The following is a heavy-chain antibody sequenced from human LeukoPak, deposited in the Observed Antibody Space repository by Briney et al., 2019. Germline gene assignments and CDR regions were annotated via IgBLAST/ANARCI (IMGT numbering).Heavy chain of an antibody. J-gene: IGHJ4*02. D-gene: IGHD4-23*01. CDR2: INSDGSST. CDR3: ARGGNQYYYYFDY. CDR1: GFTFSSYW. Sequence: GGSLRLSCAASGFTFSSYWMHWVRQAPGKGLVWVSRINSDGSSTSYADSVKGRFTISRDNAKNTLYLQMNSLRAEDTAVYYCARGGNQYYYYFDYWGQGTLVTVSS. V-gene: IGHV3-74*01.